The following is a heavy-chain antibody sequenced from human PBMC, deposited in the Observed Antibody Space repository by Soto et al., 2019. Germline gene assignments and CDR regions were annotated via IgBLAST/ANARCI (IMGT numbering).Heavy chain of an antibody. V-gene: IGHV3-20*03. CDR3: ARGYRIAVAATLDY. Sequence: GSLTLSSAASGFTFDDYGMSCVRQSQRKGLEWVSGINWNGGSTGYADSVKGRFTISRDNAKNSLYLQMNSLRAEDTALYYCARGYRIAVAATLDYWGQGTLVTVSS. CDR2: INWNGGST. J-gene: IGHJ4*02. D-gene: IGHD6-19*01. CDR1: GFTFDDYG.